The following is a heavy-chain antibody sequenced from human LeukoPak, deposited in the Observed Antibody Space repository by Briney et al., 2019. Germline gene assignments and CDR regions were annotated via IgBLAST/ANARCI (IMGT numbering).Heavy chain of an antibody. CDR2: ISAYNGNT. CDR1: GYTFTSYG. Sequence: EASVKVSCKASGYTFTSYGISWVRQAPGQGLEWMGWISAYNGNTNYAQKLQGRVTMTTDTSTSTTYMELRSLRSDDTAVYYCARQSSPHVDTAMVWVTYWGQGTLVTVSS. V-gene: IGHV1-18*01. J-gene: IGHJ4*02. D-gene: IGHD5-18*01. CDR3: ARQSSPHVDTAMVWVTY.